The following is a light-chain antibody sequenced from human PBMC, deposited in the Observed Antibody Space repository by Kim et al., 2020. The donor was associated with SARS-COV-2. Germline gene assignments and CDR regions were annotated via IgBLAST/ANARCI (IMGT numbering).Light chain of an antibody. CDR1: QSVSSSY. Sequence: SLSPGARATLSCRASQSVSSSYLAWYQQKPGQAPRLLIYGASSRATGIPDRFSGSGSGTDFTLTISRLEPEDFAVYYCQQYGSSPFGQGTKVDIK. CDR2: GAS. CDR3: QQYGSSP. J-gene: IGKJ1*01. V-gene: IGKV3-20*01.